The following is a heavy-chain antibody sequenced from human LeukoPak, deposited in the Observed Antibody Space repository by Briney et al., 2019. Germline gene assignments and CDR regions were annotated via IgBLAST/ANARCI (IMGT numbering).Heavy chain of an antibody. CDR1: GGSFSGYY. Sequence: SETLSLTCAVYGGSFSGYYWSWIRQPPGKGLEWIGEINHSGSTNYNPSLKSRVTISVDTSKNQLSLKLRSVTAADTAVYYCARFSMLLKKAFDIWGQGTMVTVSS. V-gene: IGHV4-34*01. D-gene: IGHD2-8*01. CDR3: ARFSMLLKKAFDI. J-gene: IGHJ3*02. CDR2: INHSGST.